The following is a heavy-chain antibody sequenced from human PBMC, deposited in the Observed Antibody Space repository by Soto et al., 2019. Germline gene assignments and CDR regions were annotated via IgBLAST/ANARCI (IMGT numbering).Heavy chain of an antibody. CDR3: ARGKTYSYGIPKFDY. CDR2: IYYSGST. Sequence: PSETLSLTCTVSGGSISSYYWSWIRQPPGKGLEWIGYIYYSGSTNYNPSLKSRVTISVDTSKNQFSLKLSSVTAADTAVYYCARGKTYSYGIPKFDYWGQGTLVTVSS. CDR1: GGSISSYY. D-gene: IGHD5-18*01. V-gene: IGHV4-59*12. J-gene: IGHJ4*02.